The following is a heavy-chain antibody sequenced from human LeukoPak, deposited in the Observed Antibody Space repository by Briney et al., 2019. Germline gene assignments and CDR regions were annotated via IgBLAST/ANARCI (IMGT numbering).Heavy chain of an antibody. V-gene: IGHV3-74*01. CDR3: AREGSPYSSGWYYFDP. CDR1: EYTFSSYC. J-gene: IGHJ5*02. CDR2: MDSDGCDT. D-gene: IGHD6-19*01. Sequence: GGSLRLFCAASEYTFSSYCVHWAREARRRGLVWVSRMDSDGCDTRCADSVGGRFNLHRHIQEHSLYVQMNSLRAEDTGVYFCAREGSPYSSGWYYFDPWGQGTLVTVSS.